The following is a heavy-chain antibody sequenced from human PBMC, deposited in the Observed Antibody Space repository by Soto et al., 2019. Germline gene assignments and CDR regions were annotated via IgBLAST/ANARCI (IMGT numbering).Heavy chain of an antibody. V-gene: IGHV3-11*01. CDR1: GFTFRDYD. CDR3: ARKGPRAARPNH. D-gene: IGHD6-6*01. CDR2: ISSSGTAT. Sequence: VQLVESGGGLVRPGGSLRLSCAASGFTFRDYDMSWIRQAPGKDLEWVSCISSSGTATYYADSVKGRFTISRDNAKNSLYVEMNSLRVEDSAVYYWARKGPRAARPNHWGQGTLVTVSS. J-gene: IGHJ5*02.